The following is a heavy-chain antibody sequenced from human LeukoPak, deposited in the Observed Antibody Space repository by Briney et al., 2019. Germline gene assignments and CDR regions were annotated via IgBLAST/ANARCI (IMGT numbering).Heavy chain of an antibody. CDR3: AIDYYDSSGPLYFDY. V-gene: IGHV1-46*01. J-gene: IGHJ4*02. D-gene: IGHD3-22*01. CDR2: INPSGGST. CDR1: GYTFTSYY. Sequence: APVKVSCKASGYTFTSYYMHWVRQAPGQGLEWMGIINPSGGSTSYAQKFQGRVTMTRDMSTSTVYMELSSPRSEDTAVYYCAIDYYDSSGPLYFDYWGQGTLVTVSS.